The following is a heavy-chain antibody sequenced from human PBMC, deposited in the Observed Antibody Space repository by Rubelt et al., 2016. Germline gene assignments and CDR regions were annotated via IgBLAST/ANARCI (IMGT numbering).Heavy chain of an antibody. J-gene: IGHJ4*02. CDR3: AGEPRYHGSGSPFDY. V-gene: IGHV4-34*01. Sequence: QVQLQQWGAGLLKPSETLSLACGVYSGSLSGYYWNWIRPSPGKGLEWIGEITLGGTTNYNTSLKSRVTISEDPSKNQISLKLTAVTAADTAVYYCAGEPRYHGSGSPFDYWGQGTLVTVSS. CDR2: ITLGGTT. D-gene: IGHD3-10*01. CDR1: SGSLSGYY.